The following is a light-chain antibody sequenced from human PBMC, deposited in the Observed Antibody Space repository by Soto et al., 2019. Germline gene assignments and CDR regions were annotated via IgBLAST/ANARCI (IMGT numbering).Light chain of an antibody. CDR3: RSYTSSSTVG. J-gene: IGLJ2*01. CDR1: SSDVGGYNY. V-gene: IGLV2-14*01. Sequence: QSALTQPASVSGSPGQSITISCTGTSSDVGGYNYVSWYQQHPGKAPKLMIYEVSNRPSGVYNRFSGSKSGNTAYLTISGLQAEDEADYYCRSYTSSSTVGFGGGTKLTVL. CDR2: EVS.